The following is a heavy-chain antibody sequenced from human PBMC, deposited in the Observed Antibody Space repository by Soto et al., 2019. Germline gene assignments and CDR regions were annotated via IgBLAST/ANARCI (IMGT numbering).Heavy chain of an antibody. Sequence: SQTLSLTCAVYGGSFSGYYWSWIRQPPGKGLEWIGEINHSGSTNYNPSLKSRVTISVDTSKNQFSLKLSSVTAADTAVYYCARHYSGYDRAGNPRVVGLDYWGQGTLVTVSS. J-gene: IGHJ4*02. V-gene: IGHV4-34*01. CDR2: INHSGST. CDR1: GGSFSGYY. D-gene: IGHD5-12*01. CDR3: ARHYSGYDRAGNPRVVGLDY.